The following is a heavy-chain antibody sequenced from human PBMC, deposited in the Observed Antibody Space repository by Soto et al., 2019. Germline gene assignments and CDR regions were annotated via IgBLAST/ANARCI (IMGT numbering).Heavy chain of an antibody. V-gene: IGHV4-30-4*01. J-gene: IGHJ5*01. CDR1: GDSISSGDYY. Sequence: SETLSLTCTVSGDSISSGDYYWSWIRQPPGKGLEWIGLIYYSGSTHYNPSLKSRLIISVNTSKNQFSLKLTSATAADTAVYYCARDPSILPAWFDSWGQGTLVTVSS. CDR3: ARDPSILPAWFDS. D-gene: IGHD6-6*01. CDR2: IYYSGST.